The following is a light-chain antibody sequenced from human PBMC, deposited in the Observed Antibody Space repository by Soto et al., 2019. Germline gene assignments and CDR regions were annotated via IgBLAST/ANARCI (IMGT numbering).Light chain of an antibody. CDR3: KQYSYVAT. V-gene: IGKV1-5*03. CDR2: KAS. CDR1: QSIRSW. Sequence: DIQMTQSPSTLSASVGDRVTITCRASQSIRSWLTWYQQKAGQAPKLLIYKASIVVSGGPSRFSGSGSGTQFTLTISSLEPDDSATEYGKQYSYVATFGQGTRVEVK. J-gene: IGKJ1*01.